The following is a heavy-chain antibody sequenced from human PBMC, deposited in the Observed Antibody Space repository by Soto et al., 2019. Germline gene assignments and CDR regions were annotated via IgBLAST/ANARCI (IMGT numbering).Heavy chain of an antibody. CDR2: IIPIFGTA. CDR1: GGTFSSYA. Sequence: QVQLVQSGAEVKKPGSSVKVSCKASGGTFSSYAISWVRQAPGQGLEWMGGIIPIFGTANYAQKFQGRVTITADESTSTAYMELSSLRSEDTAVYYCARALGRVVTTWASPTLYYYYGMDVWGQGTTVTVSS. J-gene: IGHJ6*02. CDR3: ARALGRVVTTWASPTLYYYYGMDV. D-gene: IGHD4-4*01. V-gene: IGHV1-69*12.